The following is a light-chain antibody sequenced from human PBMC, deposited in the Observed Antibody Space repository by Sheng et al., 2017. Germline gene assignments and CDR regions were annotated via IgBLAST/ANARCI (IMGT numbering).Light chain of an antibody. CDR3: QAWDSSTNYV. J-gene: IGLJ1*01. Sequence: SYELSQPPSVSLSPGQTARITCSGDKVGDKYVSWYQQRPGQSPVLVIFEDDKRPSGIPERFSGSYSGNTATLTISGTQPMDEADYYCQAWDSSTNYVFGTGTKVTIL. CDR2: EDD. V-gene: IGLV3-1*01. CDR1: KVGDKY.